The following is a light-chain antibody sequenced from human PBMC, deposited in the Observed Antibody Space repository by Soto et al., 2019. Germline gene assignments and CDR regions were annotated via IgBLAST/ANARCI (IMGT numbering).Light chain of an antibody. CDR3: QQYNSYFRA. CDR2: KAS. J-gene: IGKJ1*01. V-gene: IGKV1-5*03. Sequence: IQMTQAPSTLSASVGDRVTITCCASQSISSWLAWYQQKPGNAPKLLIFKASSLETGVPSRFSGSGSETEFALTISSLQPDDVPTYYCQQYNSYFRAFGQGTKLEIK. CDR1: QSISSW.